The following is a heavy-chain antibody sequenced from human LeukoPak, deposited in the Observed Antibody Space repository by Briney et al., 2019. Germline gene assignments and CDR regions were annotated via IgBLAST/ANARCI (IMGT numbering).Heavy chain of an antibody. V-gene: IGHV3-53*01. CDR3: ARGRDLLPTPDFDY. J-gene: IGHJ4*02. CDR1: GFTVSSSY. CDR2: IYSGGST. Sequence: PGGSLRLSCAASGFTVSSSYMSWVRQAPGKGLEWVSVIYSGGSTYYADSVKGRFTISRDNSKNTLYFQMNSLRAEDTAVYYCARGRDLLPTPDFDYWGQGTLVTVSS. D-gene: IGHD1-26*01.